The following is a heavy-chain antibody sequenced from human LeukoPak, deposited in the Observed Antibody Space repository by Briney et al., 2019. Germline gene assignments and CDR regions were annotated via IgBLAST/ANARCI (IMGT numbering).Heavy chain of an antibody. Sequence: PSETLSLTCAVSGGSISSSNWWSWVRQPPGKGLEWIGEIYHSGSTNYNPSLKSRVTISVDKSKNQFSLKLSSVTAADTAVYFCARHSTAIWYFDLWGRGTLVTVSS. D-gene: IGHD2-21*01. CDR3: ARHSTAIWYFDL. CDR2: IYHSGST. V-gene: IGHV4-4*02. J-gene: IGHJ2*01. CDR1: GGSISSSNW.